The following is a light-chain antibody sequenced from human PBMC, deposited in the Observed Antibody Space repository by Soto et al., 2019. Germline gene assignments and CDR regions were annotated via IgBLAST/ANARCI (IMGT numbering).Light chain of an antibody. CDR3: QQYNNWPTIT. CDR2: GAS. CDR1: QGLXSN. J-gene: IGKJ5*01. V-gene: IGKV3-15*01. Sequence: VLTQSPATLSVSPGERATLSCRASQGLXSNFDWYEQKPGQAPRVLIXGASTRATGIPARFSGSGSGTEFTLTISSLQSEDFAVYYCQQYNNWPTITFGQGTRLEIK.